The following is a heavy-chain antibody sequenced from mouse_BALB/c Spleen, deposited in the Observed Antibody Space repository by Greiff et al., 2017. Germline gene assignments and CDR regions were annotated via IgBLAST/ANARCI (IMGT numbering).Heavy chain of an antibody. Sequence: EVHLVESGGGLVKPGGSLKLSCAASGFTFSDYYMYWVRQTPEKRLEWVATISDGGSYTYYPDSVKGRFTISRDNAKNNLYLQMSSLKSEDTAMYYCARDRGYRYDVWAYFDYWGQGTTLTVSS. CDR2: ISDGGSYT. CDR3: ARDRGYRYDVWAYFDY. V-gene: IGHV5-4*02. D-gene: IGHD2-14*01. J-gene: IGHJ2*01. CDR1: GFTFSDYY.